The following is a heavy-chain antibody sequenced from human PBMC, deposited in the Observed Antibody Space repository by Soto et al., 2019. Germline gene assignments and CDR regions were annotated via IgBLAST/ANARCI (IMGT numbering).Heavy chain of an antibody. CDR3: ARGVGGYSYGYRAYGMDV. CDR2: IYYGGNT. CDR1: GGSISSSGYY. V-gene: IGHV4-39*07. D-gene: IGHD5-18*01. J-gene: IGHJ6*02. Sequence: PSETLSLTCTVFGGSISSSGYYWGWIRQPPGKGLEWVGSIYYGGNTYYNPSLKSRVTISVDTSKNQFSLKLSSVTAADTAVYYCARGVGGYSYGYRAYGMDVWGQGTTVTVSS.